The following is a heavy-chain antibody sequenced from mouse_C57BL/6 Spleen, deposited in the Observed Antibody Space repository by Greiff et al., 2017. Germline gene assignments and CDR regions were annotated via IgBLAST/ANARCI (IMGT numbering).Heavy chain of an antibody. Sequence: QVQLQQPGAELVKPGASVKLSCKASGYTFTSYWMQWVKQRPGQGLEWIGEIDPSDSYPNYNQKFKGKATLTVDTYSSTAYMQLSSLTSEDSAVYYCARGEGLRRRDYYAMDYWGPGTSGTVSS. CDR2: IDPSDSYP. D-gene: IGHD2-4*01. CDR3: ARGEGLRRRDYYAMDY. V-gene: IGHV1-50*01. CDR1: GYTFTSYW. J-gene: IGHJ4*01.